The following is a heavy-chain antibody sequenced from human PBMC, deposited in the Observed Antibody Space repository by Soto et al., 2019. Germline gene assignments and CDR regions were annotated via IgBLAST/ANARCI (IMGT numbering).Heavy chain of an antibody. CDR3: ARGGGSDSFDY. D-gene: IGHD1-26*01. V-gene: IGHV4-30-2*01. J-gene: IGHJ4*02. CDR2: INHLETT. CDR1: GASITYGGYS. Sequence: SETLSLTCTVSGASITYGGYSWSWIRQTPGKGLEWIGYINHLETTFYNPSFESRLTLSIDRAKNQFSLNLHSMSAADRAVHFCARGGGSDSFDYWGQGILVTVSA.